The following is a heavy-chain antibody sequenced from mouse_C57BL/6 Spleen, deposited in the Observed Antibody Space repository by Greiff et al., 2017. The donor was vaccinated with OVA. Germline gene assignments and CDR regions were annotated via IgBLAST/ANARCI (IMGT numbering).Heavy chain of an antibody. D-gene: IGHD2-1*01. V-gene: IGHV1-55*01. Sequence: QVQLQQPGAELVKPGASVKMSCKASGYTFTSYWITWVKQRPGQGLEWIGDIYPGSGSTNYNEKFKSKATLTVDTSSSTAYMQLSSLTSEDSAVYYCARNPTYGNYDYAMDYWGQGTSVTVSS. J-gene: IGHJ4*01. CDR2: IYPGSGST. CDR3: ARNPTYGNYDYAMDY. CDR1: GYTFTSYW.